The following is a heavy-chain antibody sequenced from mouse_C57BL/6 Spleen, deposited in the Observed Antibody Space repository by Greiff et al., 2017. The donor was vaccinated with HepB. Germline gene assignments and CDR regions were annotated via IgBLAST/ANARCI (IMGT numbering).Heavy chain of an antibody. CDR2: IWSGGST. CDR3: ARKRDYYGSSSFAY. D-gene: IGHD1-1*01. CDR1: GFSLTSYG. Sequence: VQGVESGPGLVQPSQSLSITCTVSGFSLTSYGVHWVRQSPGKGLEWLGVIWSGGSTDYNAAFISRLSISKDNSKSQVFFKMNSLQADDTAIYYCARKRDYYGSSSFAYWGQGTLVTVSA. J-gene: IGHJ3*01. V-gene: IGHV2-2*01.